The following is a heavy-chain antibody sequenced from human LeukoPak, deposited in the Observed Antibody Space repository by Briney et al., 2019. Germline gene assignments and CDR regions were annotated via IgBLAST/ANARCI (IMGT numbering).Heavy chain of an antibody. D-gene: IGHD3-22*01. CDR2: ISAYNGNT. J-gene: IGHJ4*02. Sequence: ASVKVSCKASGYTFTSYGISWVRQAPGQGLEWMGWISAYNGNTNYAQKLQGRVTMTTDTSTSTAYMELRSLRSDDTAVYYCARVTHYYDSSGYWADYWGQGTLVTISS. V-gene: IGHV1-18*01. CDR3: ARVTHYYDSSGYWADY. CDR1: GYTFTSYG.